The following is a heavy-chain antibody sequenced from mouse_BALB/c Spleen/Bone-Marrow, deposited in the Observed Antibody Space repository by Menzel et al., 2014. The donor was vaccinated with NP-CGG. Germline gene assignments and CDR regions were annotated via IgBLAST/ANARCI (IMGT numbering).Heavy chain of an antibody. CDR2: ISDGGSYT. J-gene: IGHJ4*01. V-gene: IGHV5-4*02. Sequence: EVKLVESGGGLVKPGGSLKLSCAASGFTFSDYYMYWVRQTPEKRLEWVATISDGGSYTYYPDSVKGRFTISRDNAKNNLYRQMSSLKSEDTAMYYCARGGQLGAMDYWGQGTSVTVSS. CDR1: GFTFSDYY. D-gene: IGHD3-2*01. CDR3: ARGGQLGAMDY.